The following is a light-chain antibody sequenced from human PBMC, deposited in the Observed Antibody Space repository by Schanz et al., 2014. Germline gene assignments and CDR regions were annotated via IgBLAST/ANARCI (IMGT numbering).Light chain of an antibody. Sequence: QSVLTQPASVSGSPGQSITISCTGTSSDVGGYNYVSWYQQHPGKAPKLMIYDVTNRPSGVSNRFSGSKSGTTASLTISGLQAEDEADYYCCSYAGSSTSWVFGGGTKLTVL. V-gene: IGLV2-14*03. CDR3: CSYAGSSTSWV. J-gene: IGLJ3*02. CDR2: DVT. CDR1: SSDVGGYNY.